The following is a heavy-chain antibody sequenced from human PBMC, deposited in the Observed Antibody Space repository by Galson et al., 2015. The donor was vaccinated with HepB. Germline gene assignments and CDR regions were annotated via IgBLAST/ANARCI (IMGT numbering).Heavy chain of an antibody. D-gene: IGHD4-23*01. V-gene: IGHV3-53*01. J-gene: IGHJ4*02. CDR3: VRDVGGNPVGIDY. CDR2: MYRGGST. Sequence: SLRLSCADSGFNVRNEHMSWVGQAQGKGLEWGSVMYRGGSTYYGDSVKGRFTISRDKSKNTLYLHMNSLKAEDTAVYYCVRDVGGNPVGIDYWGQGTLVTVSS. CDR1: GFNVRNEH.